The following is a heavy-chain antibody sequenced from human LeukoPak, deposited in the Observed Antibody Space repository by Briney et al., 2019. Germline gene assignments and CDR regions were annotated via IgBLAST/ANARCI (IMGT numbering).Heavy chain of an antibody. D-gene: IGHD3-3*01. CDR2: ISYDGSNK. CDR3: ARPRSGYHPYAFDI. CDR1: GFTFSSYA. V-gene: IGHV3-30-3*01. J-gene: IGHJ3*02. Sequence: GGSLRLSCAASGFTFSSYAMHWVRQAPGKGLEWVAVISYDGSNKYYADSVKGRFTISRDNSKNTLYLQMNSLRAEDTAVYYCARPRSGYHPYAFDIWGQGTMVTVSS.